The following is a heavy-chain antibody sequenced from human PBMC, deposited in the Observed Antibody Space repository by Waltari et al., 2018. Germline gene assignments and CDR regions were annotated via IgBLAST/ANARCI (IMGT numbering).Heavy chain of an antibody. CDR3: ARDPTQGRAYFDN. J-gene: IGHJ4*02. CDR1: GFTFLDYT. Sequence: EVQLVESGGGVMKPGGSLRLSCAASGFTFLDYTLHWVRQPPGKGLEWVSLITGDGSSTFYADSVKGRFTISRDNSRNSLYLQMDSLRTEDTALYYCARDPTQGRAYFDNWGQGTPVTVSS. V-gene: IGHV3-43*01. CDR2: ITGDGSST.